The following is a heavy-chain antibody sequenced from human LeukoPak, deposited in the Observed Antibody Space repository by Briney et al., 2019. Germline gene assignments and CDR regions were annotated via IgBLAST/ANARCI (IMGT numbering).Heavy chain of an antibody. J-gene: IGHJ4*02. CDR1: GGAISSYY. V-gene: IGHV4-59*08. D-gene: IGHD6-13*01. CDR2: IYYSGTT. CDR3: ARRGIAAAGYDH. Sequence: PSETLSLTGTDSGGAISSYYWRWIRQPPGKGLEWIGYIYYSGTTNYNPSLKSRVTILVDTSKNQFSLNLSSVTAADTAVYYCARRGIAAAGYDHWGQGTLVTVSS.